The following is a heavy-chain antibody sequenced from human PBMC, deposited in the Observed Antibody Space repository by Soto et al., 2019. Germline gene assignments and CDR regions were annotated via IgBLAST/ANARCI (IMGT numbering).Heavy chain of an antibody. J-gene: IGHJ5*02. D-gene: IGHD2-2*02. CDR2: INHSGST. CDR3: ARVRRSGYCSSTSCYRSSGWFDP. V-gene: IGHV4-34*01. CDR1: GGSFSGYY. Sequence: SETLSLTCAVYGGSFSGYYWSWIRQPPGKGLEWIGEINHSGSTNYNPSLKSRVTISVDTSKNQFSLKLSSVTAADTAVYYCARVRRSGYCSSTSCYRSSGWFDPWGQGTLVTVSS.